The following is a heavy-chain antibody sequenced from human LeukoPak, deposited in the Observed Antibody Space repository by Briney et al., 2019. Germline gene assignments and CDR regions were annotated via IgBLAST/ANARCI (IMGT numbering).Heavy chain of an antibody. Sequence: PSETLSLTCAVYGGSFSGYYWSWIRQPPGKGLEWIGEINHSGSTNYNPSLKSRVTISVGTSKNQFSLKLSSVTAADTAVYYCARKGRLGCSSTSCYFRPQYNRFDPWGQGTLVTVSS. J-gene: IGHJ5*02. D-gene: IGHD2-2*01. V-gene: IGHV4-34*01. CDR2: INHSGST. CDR1: GGSFSGYY. CDR3: ARKGRLGCSSTSCYFRPQYNRFDP.